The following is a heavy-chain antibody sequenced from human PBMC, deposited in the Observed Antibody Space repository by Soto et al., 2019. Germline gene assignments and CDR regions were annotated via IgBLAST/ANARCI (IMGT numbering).Heavy chain of an antibody. Sequence: GGSLRLSCAASGFTFSSYAMSWVRQAPGKGLEWVSAISGSGGSTYYADSVKGRFTISRDNSKNTLYLQMNSLRAEDTAVYYCAKDSYYYDSSGYYYSVWGQGTLVTVSS. V-gene: IGHV3-23*01. CDR1: GFTFSSYA. J-gene: IGHJ4*02. D-gene: IGHD3-22*01. CDR2: ISGSGGST. CDR3: AKDSYYYDSSGYYYSV.